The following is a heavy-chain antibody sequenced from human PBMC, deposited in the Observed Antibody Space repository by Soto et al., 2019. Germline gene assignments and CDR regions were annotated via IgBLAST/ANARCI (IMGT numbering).Heavy chain of an antibody. Sequence: SETLSLTCTVSGDSISTFYWGWMRQSPGKELEWIGYVYYTGSTNYNPSLKSRVTISVDRSKNQFSLKLTSANAADTAVYYCARGRTVRNYSDDSSDYFYFIDYCGQGTQLTVSS. V-gene: IGHV4-59*01. D-gene: IGHD3-22*01. J-gene: IGHJ4*02. CDR1: GDSISTFY. CDR2: VYYTGST. CDR3: ARGRTVRNYSDDSSDYFYFIDY.